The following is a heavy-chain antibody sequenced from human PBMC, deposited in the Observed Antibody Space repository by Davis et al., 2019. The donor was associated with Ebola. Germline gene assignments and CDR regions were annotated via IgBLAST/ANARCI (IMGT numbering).Heavy chain of an antibody. CDR1: GFTFSDYY. CDR2: ISSSSSYT. D-gene: IGHD3-3*01. Sequence: GESLKISCAASGFTFSDYYMSWIRQAPGKGLEWVSYISSSSSYTNYADSVKGRFTISRDNAKNSLYLQMNSLRAEDTAVYYCARKGVSIFGVVSGAFDIWGQGTMVTVSS. CDR3: ARKGVSIFGVVSGAFDI. V-gene: IGHV3-11*06. J-gene: IGHJ3*02.